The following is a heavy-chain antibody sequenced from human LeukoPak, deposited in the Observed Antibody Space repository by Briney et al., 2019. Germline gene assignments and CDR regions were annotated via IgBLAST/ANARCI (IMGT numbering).Heavy chain of an antibody. Sequence: SVKVSCKASGGTFISYAISWVRQAPGQGLEWMGGIIPIFGTANYAQKFQGRVTITADESTSTAYMELSSLRSEDTAVYYCARDQFESEYNWNDVLNWFDPWGQGTLVTVSS. CDR3: ARDQFESEYNWNDVLNWFDP. CDR2: IIPIFGTA. V-gene: IGHV1-69*13. CDR1: GGTFISYA. J-gene: IGHJ5*02. D-gene: IGHD1-1*01.